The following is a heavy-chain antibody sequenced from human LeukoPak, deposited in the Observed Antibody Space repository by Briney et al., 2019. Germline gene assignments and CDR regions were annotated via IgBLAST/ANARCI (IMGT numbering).Heavy chain of an antibody. J-gene: IGHJ6*03. D-gene: IGHD6-6*01. CDR2: IKQDGSAK. CDR1: GFTFSSYW. Sequence: GGSLRLSCAASGFTFSSYWMSWVRQAPGKGLEWVANIKQDGSAKYYADSVKGRFTISRDNAKNSLYLQMNSLRADDTAVYYCARAARLHYMDVWGKGTTVTVSS. CDR3: ARAARLHYMDV. V-gene: IGHV3-7*01.